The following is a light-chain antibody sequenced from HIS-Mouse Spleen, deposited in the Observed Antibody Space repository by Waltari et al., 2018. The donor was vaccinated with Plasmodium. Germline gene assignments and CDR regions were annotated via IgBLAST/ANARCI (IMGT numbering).Light chain of an antibody. J-gene: IGKJ1*01. Sequence: IVLTQSPGTLSLSPAERATLACRASQSVSSSYLAWYQQKPGQAPRLLIYGASSRATGNPDRFSGSGSGTDFTLTISRLEPEDFAVYYCQQYGSSSWTFGQGTKVEIK. V-gene: IGKV3-20*01. CDR1: QSVSSSY. CDR2: GAS. CDR3: QQYGSSSWT.